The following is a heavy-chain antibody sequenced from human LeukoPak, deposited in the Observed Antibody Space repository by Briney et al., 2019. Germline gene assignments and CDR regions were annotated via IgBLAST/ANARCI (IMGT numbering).Heavy chain of an antibody. CDR2: ISGSGGSI. CDR1: GPTFSSYG. D-gene: IGHD1-26*01. CDR3: AKPGSGSYFGY. Sequence: GGSLRLSCAASGPTFSSYGMSWVRQAPGKGLEWVSTISGSGGSIYYADSVKGRFTISRDNSKNTLYLQMNSLRVEDTAVYYCAKPGSGSYFGYWGQGTLVTVSS. V-gene: IGHV3-23*01. J-gene: IGHJ4*02.